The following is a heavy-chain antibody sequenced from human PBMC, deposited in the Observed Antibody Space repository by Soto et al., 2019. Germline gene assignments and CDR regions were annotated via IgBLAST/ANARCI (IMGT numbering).Heavy chain of an antibody. V-gene: IGHV1-46*01. CDR2: INPSGGST. Sequence: GASVKVSCKASGYTFTSYYMHWVRQAPGQGLEWMGIINPSGGSTSYAQKFQGRVTMTRDTSTSTVYMELSSLRSEDTAVYYCARDTARGYSYGAFDYWGQGTLVTAPQ. CDR3: ARDTARGYSYGAFDY. D-gene: IGHD5-18*01. J-gene: IGHJ4*02. CDR1: GYTFTSYY.